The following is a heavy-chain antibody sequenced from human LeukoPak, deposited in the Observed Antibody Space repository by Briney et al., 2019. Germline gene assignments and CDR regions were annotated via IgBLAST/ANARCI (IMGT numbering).Heavy chain of an antibody. Sequence: SETLSLTCTVSGGSISSGSYYWSWIRQPAGKGLEWIGRIYSSGSTNYNPSLKSRVSMSVDTSKNQFSLKLNSVTAADTAVYYCARDAGGSGSYYSRLDYWGQGTLVTVSS. J-gene: IGHJ4*02. D-gene: IGHD3-10*01. V-gene: IGHV4-61*02. CDR3: ARDAGGSGSYYSRLDY. CDR1: GGSISSGSYY. CDR2: IYSSGST.